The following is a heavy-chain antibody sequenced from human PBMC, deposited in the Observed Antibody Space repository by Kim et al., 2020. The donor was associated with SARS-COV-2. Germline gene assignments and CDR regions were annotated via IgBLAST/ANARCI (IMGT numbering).Heavy chain of an antibody. CDR3: ISIVVVASGMDV. CDR1: GFTFSGSP. J-gene: IGHJ6*02. V-gene: IGHV3-73*01. D-gene: IGHD2-15*01. Sequence: GGSLRLSCAASGFTFSGSPMHWVRQASGKGLEWVGRVRTKANNYATAYAASVKGRFTISRDDSKNTAYLQMNSLKTEDTAVYYFISIVVVASGMDVWGQGTTVTVSS. CDR2: VRTKANNYAT.